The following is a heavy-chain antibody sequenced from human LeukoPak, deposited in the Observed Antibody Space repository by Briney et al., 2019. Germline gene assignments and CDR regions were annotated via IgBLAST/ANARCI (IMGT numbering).Heavy chain of an antibody. J-gene: IGHJ4*02. D-gene: IGHD4-17*01. CDR1: GGTFSSYA. CDR2: IIPIFGTA. Sequence: ASVKVSCKASGGTFSSYAISWVRQAPGQGLEWMGGIIPIFGTANYAQKFQGRVTITADKSTSTAYMELSSLRSEDTAVYYCARGETTVTTSAFDYWGQGTLVTVSS. V-gene: IGHV1-69*06. CDR3: ARGETTVTTSAFDY.